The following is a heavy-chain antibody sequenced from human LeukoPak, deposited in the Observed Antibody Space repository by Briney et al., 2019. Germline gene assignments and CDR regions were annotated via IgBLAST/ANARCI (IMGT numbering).Heavy chain of an antibody. CDR1: GGSISSYY. CDR2: ISPSGNT. V-gene: IGHV4-4*07. Sequence: PSETLSLSCTVSGGSISSYYWSWIRQPAGKGLEWIGRISPSGNTNYNPSLKSRVTLSVDTSKSQFSLKLNSVTAADTALYYCAVGGAARRFDYWGQGTLVTVSS. CDR3: AVGGAARRFDY. J-gene: IGHJ4*02. D-gene: IGHD6-6*01.